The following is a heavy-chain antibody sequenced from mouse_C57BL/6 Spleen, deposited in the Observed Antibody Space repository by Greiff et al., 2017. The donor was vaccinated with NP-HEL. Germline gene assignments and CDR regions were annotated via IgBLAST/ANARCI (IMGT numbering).Heavy chain of an antibody. CDR1: GFTFSSYA. J-gene: IGHJ3*01. CDR2: ISSGGDYI. Sequence: EVMLVESGEGLVKPGGSLKLSCAASGFTFSSYAMSWVRQTPEKRLEWVAYISSGGDYIYYADTVKGRFTISRDNARNTLYLQMSSLKSEDTAMYYCTRDRVNWDGFAYWGQGTLVTVSA. CDR3: TRDRVNWDGFAY. V-gene: IGHV5-9-1*02. D-gene: IGHD4-1*01.